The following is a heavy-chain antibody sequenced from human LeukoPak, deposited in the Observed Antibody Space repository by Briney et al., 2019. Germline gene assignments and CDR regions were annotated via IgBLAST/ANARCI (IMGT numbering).Heavy chain of an antibody. J-gene: IGHJ3*02. CDR2: IYDSGST. CDR3: ARISRTISYAFDI. CDR1: GGTISSYY. V-gene: IGHV4-59*08. Sequence: SETLSLTCTVSGGTISSYYWSWIRQPPGKGLEWIGYIYDSGSTNYNPSLKSRVTISVDTSKNQFSLKLSSVTAADTAVYYCARISRTISYAFDIWGQGTVVTVSS. D-gene: IGHD2-8*01.